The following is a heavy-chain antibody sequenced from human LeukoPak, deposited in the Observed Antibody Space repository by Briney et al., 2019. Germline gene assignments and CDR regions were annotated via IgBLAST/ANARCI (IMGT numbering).Heavy chain of an antibody. CDR1: GGSISSSSYY. D-gene: IGHD5-12*01. CDR3: ARAGYSGYDFDY. J-gene: IGHJ4*02. CDR2: IYTSGST. Sequence: SETLSLTCTVSGGSISSSSYYWSWIRQPAGKGLEWIGRIYTSGSTNYNPSLKSRVTMSVDTSKNQFSLKLSSVTAADTAVYYCARAGYSGYDFDYWGQGTLVTVSS. V-gene: IGHV4-61*02.